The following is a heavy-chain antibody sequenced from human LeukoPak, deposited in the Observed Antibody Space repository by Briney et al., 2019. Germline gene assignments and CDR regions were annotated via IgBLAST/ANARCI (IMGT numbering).Heavy chain of an antibody. D-gene: IGHD6-13*01. Sequence: GGSLRLSCAASGFSFSTYCMHWVRQAPGKGPMWVSRICPDGTVTNYADSVKARFSISRDNARNTVYLQMNSLRAEDTAVYYCVRGGIASAFDIWGQGTMVTVSS. CDR3: VRGGIASAFDI. V-gene: IGHV3-74*01. CDR2: ICPDGTVT. J-gene: IGHJ3*02. CDR1: GFSFSTYC.